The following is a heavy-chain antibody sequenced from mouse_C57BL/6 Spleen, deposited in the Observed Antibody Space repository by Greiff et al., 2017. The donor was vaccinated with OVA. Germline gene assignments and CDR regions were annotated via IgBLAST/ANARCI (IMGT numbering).Heavy chain of an antibody. CDR2: INYDGSST. Sequence: EVKLVESEGGLVQPGSSMKLSCTASGFTFSDYYMAWVRQVPEKGLEWVANINYDGSSTYYLDSLKSRFIISRDNAKNILYLQMSSLKSEDTATYYCAREEGYYGSTHGIAYWGQGTLVTVSA. CDR1: GFTFSDYY. J-gene: IGHJ3*01. D-gene: IGHD1-1*01. V-gene: IGHV5-16*01. CDR3: AREEGYYGSTHGIAY.